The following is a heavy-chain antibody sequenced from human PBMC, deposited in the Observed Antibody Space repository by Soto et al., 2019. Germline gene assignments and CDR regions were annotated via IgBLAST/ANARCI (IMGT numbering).Heavy chain of an antibody. D-gene: IGHD2-2*02. V-gene: IGHV4-39*01. J-gene: IGHJ5*02. CDR3: ARQVPAAIRLGWFDP. CDR1: GGSISRSTYY. Sequence: SETLSLTCTVSGGSISRSTYYWGWIRQPPGKGLEWIGSIYYSGSTYYRPSLKSRVTISVDKSKNQFSLKLSSVTAADTAVYYCARQVPAAIRLGWFDPWGQGTLVTVSS. CDR2: IYYSGST.